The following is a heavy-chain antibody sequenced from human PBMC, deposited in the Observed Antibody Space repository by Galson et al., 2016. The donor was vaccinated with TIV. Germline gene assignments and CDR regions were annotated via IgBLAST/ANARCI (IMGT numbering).Heavy chain of an antibody. Sequence: SLRLSCAASGFPFTSYWMHWFRQDPRKGPLWVSRMSGDGSDIGYADSVRGRFTISRDNAKNTLYLQMNSLQVDDTAIYYCARDIHWGLSDHWGQGTLVTVSS. CDR3: ARDIHWGLSDH. D-gene: IGHD7-27*01. V-gene: IGHV3-74*01. J-gene: IGHJ5*02. CDR1: GFPFTSYW. CDR2: MSGDGSDI.